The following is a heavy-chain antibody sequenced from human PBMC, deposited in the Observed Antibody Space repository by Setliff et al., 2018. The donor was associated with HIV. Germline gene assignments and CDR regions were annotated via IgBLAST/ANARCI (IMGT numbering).Heavy chain of an antibody. CDR3: ARGRVGATGYFDY. J-gene: IGHJ4*02. D-gene: IGHD1-26*01. CDR2: IHYSGRT. CDR1: GFIFSDHW. V-gene: IGHV4-4*01. Sequence: PGGSLRLSCAASGFIFSDHWMTWVRQPPGKGLEWIGNIHYSGRTYYNPSLKSRVTISVDTSKNQFSLKLTSVTAADTAAYFCARGRVGATGYFDYWGQGALVTVSS.